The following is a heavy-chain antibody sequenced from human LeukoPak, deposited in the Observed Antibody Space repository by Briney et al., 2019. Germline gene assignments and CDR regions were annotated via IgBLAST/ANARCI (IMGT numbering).Heavy chain of an antibody. Sequence: SGGSLRLSCAASGFTFSSYAMHWVRQAPGKGLEWVAVISYDGNNKYYADSVKGRFTISRDNSKNTLYLQMNSLRTEDTAVYYCARDFAVAGGYYYYYGMDVWGQGTTVTVSS. CDR2: ISYDGNNK. CDR3: ARDFAVAGGYYYYYGMDV. CDR1: GFTFSSYA. J-gene: IGHJ6*02. V-gene: IGHV3-30-3*01. D-gene: IGHD6-19*01.